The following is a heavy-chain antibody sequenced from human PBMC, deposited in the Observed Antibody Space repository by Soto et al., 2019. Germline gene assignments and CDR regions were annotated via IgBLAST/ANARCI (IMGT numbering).Heavy chain of an antibody. J-gene: IGHJ4*02. CDR2: INPSGGST. CDR3: ARGGSRWGIEFDY. D-gene: IGHD6-13*01. Sequence: ASVKVSCKASGYTFTTYYMHWVRQAPGQGLEWMGIINPSGGSTSYAQKFQGRVTMTRDTSTSTAYMELSRLRSEDTAVYYCARGGSRWGIEFDYWGQGTLVTVSS. V-gene: IGHV1-46*01. CDR1: GYTFTTYY.